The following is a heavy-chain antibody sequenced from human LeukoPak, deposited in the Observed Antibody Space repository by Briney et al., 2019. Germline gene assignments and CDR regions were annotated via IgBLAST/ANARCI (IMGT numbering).Heavy chain of an antibody. CDR2: ISSSSSYI. V-gene: IGHV3-21*01. CDR1: GFTFSSYS. J-gene: IGHJ4*02. CDR3: ARGVFSGWFFFDY. D-gene: IGHD6-19*01. Sequence: GGSLRLSCAASGFTFSSYSMNWVRQAPGKGLEWVSSISSSSSYIYYADSVKGRFTISRDNAKNSLYLQMNSLRAEDTAVYYCARGVFSGWFFFDYWGQGTLVTVSS.